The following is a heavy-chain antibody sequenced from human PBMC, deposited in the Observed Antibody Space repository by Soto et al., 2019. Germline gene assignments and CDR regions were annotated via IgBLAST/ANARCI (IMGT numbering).Heavy chain of an antibody. Sequence: SQTLSLTCVISGDSVSSNSAAWNWIRQSPSRGLEWLGRTYYRSKWYNDYAISVKSRITINPDTSKNQFSLQLNSVTPDDTAVYYCSRGFKTNFDYWGQGTLVTVSS. CDR3: SRGFKTNFDY. CDR1: GDSVSSNSAA. V-gene: IGHV6-1*01. J-gene: IGHJ4*02. CDR2: TYYRSKWYN.